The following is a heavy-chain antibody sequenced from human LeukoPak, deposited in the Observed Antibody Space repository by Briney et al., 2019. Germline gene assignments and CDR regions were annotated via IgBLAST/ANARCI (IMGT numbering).Heavy chain of an antibody. V-gene: IGHV3-23*01. Sequence: GGSLRLSCAASGFTFSSYAMSWVRQAPGKGLEWVSAISGSGGSTYYADSVKGRFTISRDNSKNTLYLQMNSLRAEDTAVYYCARGGKVLGRYYYYGMDVWGQGTTVTVSS. CDR2: ISGSGGST. J-gene: IGHJ6*02. D-gene: IGHD2-8*02. CDR3: ARGGKVLGRYYYYGMDV. CDR1: GFTFSSYA.